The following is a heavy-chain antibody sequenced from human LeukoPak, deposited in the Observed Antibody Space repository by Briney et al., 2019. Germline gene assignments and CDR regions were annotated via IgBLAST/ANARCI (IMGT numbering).Heavy chain of an antibody. CDR3: AREYYGAYTYRYFDL. CDR2: IYHTESS. Sequence: SQTLSLTCAVSGGSINSGGYSWSWIRQPPGEGLEWIGNIYHTESSYYNPSLKSRVIMSIDRSKNQFSLQLSSVTAADTAVYYCAREYYGAYTYRYFDLWGRGTLVSVSS. D-gene: IGHD4-17*01. V-gene: IGHV4-30-2*01. CDR1: GGSINSGGYS. J-gene: IGHJ2*01.